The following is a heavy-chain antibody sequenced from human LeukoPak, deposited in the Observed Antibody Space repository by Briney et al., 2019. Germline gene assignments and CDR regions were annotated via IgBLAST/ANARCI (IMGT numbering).Heavy chain of an antibody. J-gene: IGHJ4*02. D-gene: IGHD3-22*01. CDR2: INHSGST. CDR3: ARIRYYYDSSGLLYYFDY. V-gene: IGHV4-34*01. Sequence: SETLSLTCAVYGGSFSGYYWTWIRQPPGKGLEWIGEINHSGSTYYNPSPKSRVTISVDTSKNQFSLKLSSVTAADTAVYYCARIRYYYDSSGLLYYFDYWGQGTLVTVSS. CDR1: GGSFSGYY.